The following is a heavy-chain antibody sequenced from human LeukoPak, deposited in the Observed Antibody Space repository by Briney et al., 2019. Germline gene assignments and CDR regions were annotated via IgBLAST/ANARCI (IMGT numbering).Heavy chain of an antibody. J-gene: IGHJ4*02. V-gene: IGHV4-34*01. CDR1: GGSFSGYY. CDR2: INHSGST. D-gene: IGHD3-22*01. Sequence: SETLSLTCAVYGGSFSGYYWSWIRQPPGKGLEWIGEINHSGSTNYNPSLKSRVTISVDTSKNQFSLKLSSVTAADTAVYYCARTYYYDSSGYYSTPYFGYWGQGTLVTVSS. CDR3: ARTYYYDSSGYYSTPYFGY.